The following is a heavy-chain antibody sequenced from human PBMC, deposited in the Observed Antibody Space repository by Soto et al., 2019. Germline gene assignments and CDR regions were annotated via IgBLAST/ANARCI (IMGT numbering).Heavy chain of an antibody. V-gene: IGHV3-15*01. J-gene: IGHJ4*02. CDR1: GFTFSNAW. CDR3: TTGEPRLSSSSSFDY. D-gene: IGHD6-6*01. Sequence: EVQLVESGGGLVKPGGSLRLSCAASGFTFSNAWMSWVRQAPGKGLEWVGRIKSKTDGGTTDYAAPVKGRFTISRDDSKNTLYLQMNSLKTEDTAVYYCTTGEPRLSSSSSFDYWGQGTLVTVSS. CDR2: IKSKTDGGTT.